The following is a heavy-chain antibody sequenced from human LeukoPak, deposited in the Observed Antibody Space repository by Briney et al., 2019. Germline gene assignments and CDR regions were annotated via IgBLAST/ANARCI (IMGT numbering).Heavy chain of an antibody. D-gene: IGHD5-18*01. CDR2: INPNSGGT. CDR3: ARTAMVPSYYYYGMDV. J-gene: IGHJ6*02. CDR1: GYTFTGYY. Sequence: ASVKVSCKASGYTFTGYYMHWVRQAPGQGLEWMGWINPNSGGTNYAQKFQGWVTMTRDTSISTAYMELSRLRSDDTAVYYCARTAMVPSYYYYGMDVWGQGTTVTVSS. V-gene: IGHV1-2*04.